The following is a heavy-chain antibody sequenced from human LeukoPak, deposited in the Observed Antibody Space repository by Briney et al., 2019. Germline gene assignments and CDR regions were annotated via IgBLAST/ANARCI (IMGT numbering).Heavy chain of an antibody. CDR1: GGTFSSYT. V-gene: IGHV1-69*04. CDR3: AREWLLGYCSSTSCSFDY. D-gene: IGHD2-2*03. CDR2: IIPILGIA. J-gene: IGHJ4*02. Sequence: GASVKVSCKASGGTFSSYTISWVRQAPGQGLEWMGRIIPILGIANYAQKYQGRVTINADKSTSTAYMELSSLRAEDTAGYYCAREWLLGYCSSTSCSFDYWGQGTLVTVSS.